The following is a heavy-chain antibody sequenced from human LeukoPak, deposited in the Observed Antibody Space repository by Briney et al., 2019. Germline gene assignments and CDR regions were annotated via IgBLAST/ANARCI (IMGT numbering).Heavy chain of an antibody. V-gene: IGHV4-59*01. CDR1: GGSISSYY. Sequence: SGTLSLTCTVSGGSISSYYWSWIRQPPGKGLEWIGYIYYSGSTNYNPSLKSRVTISVDTSKNQLSLKLSSVTAADTAVYKCARGANWFDPWGQGTLVTVSS. J-gene: IGHJ5*02. CDR2: IYYSGST. CDR3: ARGANWFDP.